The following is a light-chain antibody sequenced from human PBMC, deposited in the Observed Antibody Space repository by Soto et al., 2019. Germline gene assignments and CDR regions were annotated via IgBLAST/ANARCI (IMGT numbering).Light chain of an antibody. CDR1: QGINTW. J-gene: IGKJ4*01. V-gene: IGKV1-12*01. CDR3: QQSDTLSIT. Sequence: DIQMTQSPSSVSAFVGDRVTITSRASQGINTWLAWYQQKPGKAPKLLMYSASILHTGVSSRFTGGGSGTEFTLTINSLQPEDFATYYCQQSDTLSITFGGGTKVEI. CDR2: SAS.